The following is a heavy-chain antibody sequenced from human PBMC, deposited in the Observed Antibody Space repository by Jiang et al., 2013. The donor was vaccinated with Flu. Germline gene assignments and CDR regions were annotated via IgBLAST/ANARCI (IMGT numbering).Heavy chain of an antibody. V-gene: IGHV3-30-3*01. CDR2: ISYDGSNK. CDR3: ARGALRSMVPAALHGPAHYYYGMDV. CDR1: GFTFSSYA. J-gene: IGHJ6*01. D-gene: IGHD2-2*01. Sequence: VVQPGRSLRLSCAASGFTFSSYAMHWVRQAPGKGLEWVAVISYDGSNKYYADSVKGRFIFSRDNSKNTLFLEMNSLRGEDTAVYYCARGALRSMVPAALHGPAHYYYGMDVWG.